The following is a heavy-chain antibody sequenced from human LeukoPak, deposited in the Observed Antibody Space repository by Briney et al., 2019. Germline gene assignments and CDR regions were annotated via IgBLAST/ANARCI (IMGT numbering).Heavy chain of an antibody. CDR1: GFTLSSTG. D-gene: IGHD3-10*01. CDR3: ASGSGSYRTPYYYMDV. CDR2: IYSGGST. V-gene: IGHV3-53*01. J-gene: IGHJ6*03. Sequence: GTSLRLSCAASGFTLSSTGMHWVRQAPGKGLEWVSVIYSGGSTYYADSVKGRFTISRDNSKNTLYLQMNSLRAEDTAVYYCASGSGSYRTPYYYMDVWGTGTTVTVSS.